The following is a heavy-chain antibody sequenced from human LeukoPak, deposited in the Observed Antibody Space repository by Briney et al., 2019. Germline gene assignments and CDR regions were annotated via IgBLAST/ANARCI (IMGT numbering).Heavy chain of an antibody. Sequence: GGSQRLSCAASQFTFNNNAMSWVRQAPGKGLEWVSGLSGDSSSIYYAASVKGRFTISRDNSKNMLYLQMNSLRAEDTAVYYCTRFRGSGSSTLYSFDYWGQGSLVTVAP. V-gene: IGHV3-23*01. J-gene: IGHJ4*02. D-gene: IGHD3-10*01. CDR3: TRFRGSGSSTLYSFDY. CDR1: QFTFNNNA. CDR2: LSGDSSSI.